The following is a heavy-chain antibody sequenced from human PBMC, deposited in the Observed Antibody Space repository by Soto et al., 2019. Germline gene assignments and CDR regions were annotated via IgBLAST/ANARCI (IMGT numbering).Heavy chain of an antibody. D-gene: IGHD1-26*01. CDR3: ATGAPFSGRVFDY. J-gene: IGHJ4*02. CDR2: IKSKAAGEIT. Sequence: GGSLRLSCAASGFTFSNVWMIWVRQAPGKGLEWIGRIKSKAAGEITDYAAVVKGRFTISRDDSKDTVFLQMNSLTPEDTAMYYCATGAPFSGRVFDYWGQGPLGTVS. CDR1: GFTFSNVW. V-gene: IGHV3-15*01.